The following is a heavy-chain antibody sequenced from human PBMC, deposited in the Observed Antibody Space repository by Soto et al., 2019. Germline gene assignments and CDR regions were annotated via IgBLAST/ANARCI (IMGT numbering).Heavy chain of an antibody. D-gene: IGHD4-4*01. J-gene: IGHJ4*02. CDR3: ARGRTSTVTTSTEGYDY. Sequence: SVKVSCTASGCTFSIYAISWVRQAPGQGLEWMGGIIPIFGTANYAQKFQGRVTITADESTSTAYMELSSLRSEDTAVYYCARGRTSTVTTSTEGYDYWGQGTLVTVSS. V-gene: IGHV1-69*13. CDR1: GCTFSIYA. CDR2: IIPIFGTA.